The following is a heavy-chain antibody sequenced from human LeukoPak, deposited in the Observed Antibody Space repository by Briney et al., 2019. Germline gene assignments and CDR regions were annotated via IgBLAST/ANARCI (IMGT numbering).Heavy chain of an antibody. CDR3: VRRSRAGYEFDY. CDR2: IYYSGST. D-gene: IGHD5-12*01. CDR1: GGSIRSYY. J-gene: IGHJ4*02. V-gene: IGHV4-59*08. Sequence: SETLSLTCTVSGGSIRSYYWSWIRQPPGKGLEWIGSIYYSGSTNYNPSLKSRVTISVDTSKNQFSLKLSSVTAADTAVYYCVRRSRAGYEFDYWGQGTLVTVSS.